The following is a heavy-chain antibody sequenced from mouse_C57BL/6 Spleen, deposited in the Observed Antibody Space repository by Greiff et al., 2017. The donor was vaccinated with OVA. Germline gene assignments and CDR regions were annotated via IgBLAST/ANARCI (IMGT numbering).Heavy chain of an antibody. Sequence: EVQGVESGGDLVKPGGSLKLSCAASGFTFSSYGMSWVRQTPDKRLEWVATISSGGSYTYYPDSVKGRFTISRDNAKNTLYLQMSSLKSEDTAMYYCARHGAHPWFAYWGQGTLVTVSA. V-gene: IGHV5-6*01. CDR3: ARHGAHPWFAY. J-gene: IGHJ3*01. D-gene: IGHD1-3*01. CDR2: ISSGGSYT. CDR1: GFTFSSYG.